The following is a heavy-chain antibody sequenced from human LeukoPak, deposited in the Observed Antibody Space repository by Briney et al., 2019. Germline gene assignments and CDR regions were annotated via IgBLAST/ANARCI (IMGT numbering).Heavy chain of an antibody. Sequence: PVGSLRLSCAASGVTFCDDYRSCIRQAPGKGLGWGSYISSGRSTIYYAGSVKCGFTISRENAKSSPYLQIYSLRAETTAPYYCESVYTHGSGYYSYYYMDVWGKGTTVTVSS. CDR2: ISSGRSTI. D-gene: IGHD5-24*01. V-gene: IGHV3-11*01. J-gene: IGHJ6*03. CDR3: ESVYTHGSGYYSYYYMDV. CDR1: GVTFCDDY.